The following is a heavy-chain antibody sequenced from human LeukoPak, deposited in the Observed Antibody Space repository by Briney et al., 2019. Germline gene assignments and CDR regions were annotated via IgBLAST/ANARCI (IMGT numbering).Heavy chain of an antibody. CDR1: GCTFSSYG. CDR2: ISYDGSNK. D-gene: IGHD3-10*01. Sequence: GGSLRLSCAASGCTFSSYGMHWVRQAPGKGLEWVAVISYDGSNKYYADSVKGRFTISRDNSKNTLYLQMNSLRAEDTAVYYCAKEAALLWFGESNFDYWGQGTLVTVSS. V-gene: IGHV3-30*18. CDR3: AKEAALLWFGESNFDY. J-gene: IGHJ4*02.